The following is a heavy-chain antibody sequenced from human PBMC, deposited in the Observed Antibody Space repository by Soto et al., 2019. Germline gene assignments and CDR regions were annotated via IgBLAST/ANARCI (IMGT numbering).Heavy chain of an antibody. Sequence: SETLSLTCAVYGGSFSGYYCSWIRQPPGKGLEWIGEINHSGSTNYNPSLRSRVTISVDTSKNQFSLKLSSVTAADTAVYYCARGRVENSSPEYYFDYWGQGTLVTVSS. D-gene: IGHD6-13*01. V-gene: IGHV4-34*01. CDR3: ARGRVENSSPEYYFDY. J-gene: IGHJ4*02. CDR1: GGSFSGYY. CDR2: INHSGST.